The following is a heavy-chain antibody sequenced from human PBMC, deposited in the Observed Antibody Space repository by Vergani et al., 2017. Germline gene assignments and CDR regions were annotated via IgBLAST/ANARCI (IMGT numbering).Heavy chain of an antibody. CDR2: IYYSGST. D-gene: IGHD3-10*01. CDR1: GGSVSSGSYY. CDR3: ARYRWYYYGSGSEYYFDY. V-gene: IGHV4-61*01. Sequence: QLQLQESGPGLVKPSETLSLTCTVSGGSVSSGSYYWSWIRQPPGKGLEWIAYIYYSGSTNYNPSLKSRVTISVDTSKYQFSLKLSSVTAADTAVYYCARYRWYYYGSGSEYYFDYWGQGTLVTVSS. J-gene: IGHJ4*02.